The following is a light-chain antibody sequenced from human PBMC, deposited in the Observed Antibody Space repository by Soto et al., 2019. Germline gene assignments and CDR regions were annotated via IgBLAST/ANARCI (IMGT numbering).Light chain of an antibody. Sequence: QSVLTQPASVSGSPGQSITISCTGTSSDVGSYNLVSWYQQHPGKAPKLMISEDRKRPSGVSDRFSGSKSGNAASLTISGLQAEDEADYYCCSYAGSSSHVFGTGTKVTVL. CDR1: SSDVGSYNL. J-gene: IGLJ1*01. CDR2: EDR. CDR3: CSYAGSSSHV. V-gene: IGLV2-23*01.